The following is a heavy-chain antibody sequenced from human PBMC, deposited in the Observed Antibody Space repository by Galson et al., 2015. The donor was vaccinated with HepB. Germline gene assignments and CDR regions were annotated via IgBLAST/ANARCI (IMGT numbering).Heavy chain of an antibody. V-gene: IGHV6-1*01. CDR3: ARSVGPPPDY. D-gene: IGHD4-23*01. Sequence: CAISGDSVSSNTAAWNWIRQSPSRGLEWLGRTYYRSKWYSAYAVSVKSRITIHPDTSKNQFSLQLNSVTPEDTAVYYCARSVGPPPDYWGQGTLVTVSS. J-gene: IGHJ4*02. CDR1: GDSVSSNTAA. CDR2: TYYRSKWYS.